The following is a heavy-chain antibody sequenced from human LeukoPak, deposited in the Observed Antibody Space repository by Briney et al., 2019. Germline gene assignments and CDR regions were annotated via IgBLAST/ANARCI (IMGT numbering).Heavy chain of an antibody. D-gene: IGHD6-19*01. CDR3: ARLGVAGTSWFDP. V-gene: IGHV4-59*08. CDR2: IYYSGII. Sequence: SGTLSLTCTVSGCTISSYYLSWIRQPPGKGLEWIGYIYYSGIINHNPSLKSRVTMSVDTSKNQFSLKLSAVTAADTAVYYGARLGVAGTSWFDPWGQGTLVTVSS. CDR1: GCTISSYY. J-gene: IGHJ5*02.